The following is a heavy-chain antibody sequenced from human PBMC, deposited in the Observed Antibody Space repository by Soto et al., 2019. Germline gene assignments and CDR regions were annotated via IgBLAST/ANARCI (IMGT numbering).Heavy chain of an antibody. J-gene: IGHJ5*02. CDR2: VSFDGSNK. V-gene: IGHV3-30-3*01. CDR3: ARDQTGITTAGGGRIDR. CDR1: GFTFSTHA. D-gene: IGHD6-13*01. Sequence: GGSLRLSCAASGFTFSTHAMHWVRQAPGKGLECVAIVSFDGSNKYYADSVKGRFTISRDNSKNTLYLQMSGLTPEDTAFYYCARDQTGITTAGGGRIDRWGQGTLVTVAS.